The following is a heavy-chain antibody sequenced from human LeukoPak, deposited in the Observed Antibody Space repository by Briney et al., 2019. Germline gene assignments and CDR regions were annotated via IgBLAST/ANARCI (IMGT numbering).Heavy chain of an antibody. CDR2: ISYDGSNK. Sequence: GGSLRLSCAASGFTFSSYAMHWVRQAPGKGLEWVAVISYDGSNKYYADSVKGRFTISRDNSKNTLYLQMNSLRAEDKAVYYCARDDSSGYYSYYYYYGMDVWGHGTTVTVSS. D-gene: IGHD3-22*01. V-gene: IGHV3-30-3*01. CDR1: GFTFSSYA. CDR3: ARDDSSGYYSYYYYYGMDV. J-gene: IGHJ6*02.